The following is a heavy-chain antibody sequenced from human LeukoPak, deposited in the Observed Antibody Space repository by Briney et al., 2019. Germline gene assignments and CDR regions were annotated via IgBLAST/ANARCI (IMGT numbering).Heavy chain of an antibody. CDR3: AKKTPGYSYGQYYFDY. V-gene: IGHV3-53*01. CDR1: GFTVSSNY. Sequence: GGSLRLSCAASGFTVSSNYMSWVRQAPGKGLEWVSVIYSGGSTYYADSVKGRFTISRDNSKNTLYLQMNSLRAEDTAVYYCAKKTPGYSYGQYYFDYWGQGTLVTVSS. CDR2: IYSGGST. D-gene: IGHD5-18*01. J-gene: IGHJ4*02.